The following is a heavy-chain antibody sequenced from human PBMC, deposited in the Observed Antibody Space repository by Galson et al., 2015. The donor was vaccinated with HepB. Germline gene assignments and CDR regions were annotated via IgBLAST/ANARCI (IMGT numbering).Heavy chain of an antibody. CDR2: ISYDGNTK. Sequence: SLRLSCAASGFIFSDYGMHWVRQAPGKGLEWVAVISYDGNTKFYADSVKGRFTISRDNSKSTLYLQMDSLRAEDTAVYYCAKDLALTASSYYLGMDVWGQGTTVTVSS. CDR1: GFIFSDYG. D-gene: IGHD2-21*02. J-gene: IGHJ6*02. V-gene: IGHV3-30*18. CDR3: AKDLALTASSYYLGMDV.